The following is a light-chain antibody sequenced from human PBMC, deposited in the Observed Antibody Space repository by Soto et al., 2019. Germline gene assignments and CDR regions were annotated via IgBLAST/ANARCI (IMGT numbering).Light chain of an antibody. CDR2: YDD. Sequence: QSVLTQPPSASEAPRQRVTISCSGSSSNIGNNAVIWYQQLPGKAPKLLIYYDDLLPSGVSDRFSGSKSGTSAALAISGLQSEDEADYYCAAWDDSLNGVVFGGGTKLTVL. J-gene: IGLJ2*01. CDR3: AAWDDSLNGVV. V-gene: IGLV1-36*01. CDR1: SSNIGNNA.